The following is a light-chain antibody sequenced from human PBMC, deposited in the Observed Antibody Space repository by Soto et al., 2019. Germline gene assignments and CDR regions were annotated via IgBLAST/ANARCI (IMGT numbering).Light chain of an antibody. Sequence: IVLTQSPGTLSLSPGERATLSCRASQSVSSNYLAWYQQKPGQAPRLLIYGASSRATAIPDRFSGSGSGTDFTLTISRLEPEDCAVYYCQQYGSSPWAFGQGTKVEIK. CDR2: GAS. CDR3: QQYGSSPWA. V-gene: IGKV3-20*01. CDR1: QSVSSNY. J-gene: IGKJ1*01.